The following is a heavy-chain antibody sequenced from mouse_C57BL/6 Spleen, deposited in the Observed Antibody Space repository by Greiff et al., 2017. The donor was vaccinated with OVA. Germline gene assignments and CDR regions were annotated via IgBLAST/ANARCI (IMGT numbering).Heavy chain of an antibody. Sequence: LVESGAELVKPGASVKLSCKASGYTFTSYWMHWVKQRPGRGLEWIGRIDPNSGGTKYNEKFKSKATLTVDKPSSTAYMQLSSLTSEDSAVYYCATDGSSYDYAMDYWGQGTSVTVSS. V-gene: IGHV1-72*01. D-gene: IGHD1-1*01. CDR2: IDPNSGGT. CDR1: GYTFTSYW. CDR3: ATDGSSYDYAMDY. J-gene: IGHJ4*01.